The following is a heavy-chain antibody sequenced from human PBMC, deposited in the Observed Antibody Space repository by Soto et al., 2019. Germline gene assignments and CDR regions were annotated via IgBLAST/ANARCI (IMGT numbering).Heavy chain of an antibody. CDR2: IIPIFGTA. Sequence: QVQLVQSGAEVKKPGSSVKVSCKASGGTFSSYAISWVRQAPGQGLEWMGGIIPIFGTANYAQKFQGRVTITADESTRTDYMELSSLRSEDTAVYYCARHFAGGCRYCHCAFDIWGQGTMVTVSS. J-gene: IGHJ3*02. D-gene: IGHD6-19*01. CDR1: GGTFSSYA. CDR3: ARHFAGGCRYCHCAFDI. V-gene: IGHV1-69*12.